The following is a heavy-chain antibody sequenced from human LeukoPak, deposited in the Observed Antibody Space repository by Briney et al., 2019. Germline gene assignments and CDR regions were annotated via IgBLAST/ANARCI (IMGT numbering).Heavy chain of an antibody. CDR2: IIPIFGTA. J-gene: IGHJ6*03. Sequence: SVKVSCKASGGTFSSYAISWVRQAPGQGLEWMGRIIPIFGTANYAQKFQGRVTITTDESTSTAYMELSSLRSEDTAVYYCARHPIVVVPAAGYYMDVWGKGTTVTVSS. D-gene: IGHD2-2*01. V-gene: IGHV1-69*05. CDR1: GGTFSSYA. CDR3: ARHPIVVVPAAGYYMDV.